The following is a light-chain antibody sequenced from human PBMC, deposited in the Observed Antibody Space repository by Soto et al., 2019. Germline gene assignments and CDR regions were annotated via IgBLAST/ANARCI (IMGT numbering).Light chain of an antibody. V-gene: IGKV1-5*01. CDR3: QQYYSYSLT. Sequence: DIQMTQSPSTLSASVGDRVTITCRASQTLSSWLAWYQQKPGKTPKLLIYDVSTLESGVPSRFSGSGSGTEFTLTISSLQPDDFATYYCQQYYSYSLTFGGGTKVEIK. J-gene: IGKJ4*01. CDR2: DVS. CDR1: QTLSSW.